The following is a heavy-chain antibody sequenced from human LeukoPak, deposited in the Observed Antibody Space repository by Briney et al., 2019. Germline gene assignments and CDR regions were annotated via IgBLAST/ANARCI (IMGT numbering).Heavy chain of an antibody. CDR2: IYDTGST. D-gene: IGHD3-9*01. Sequence: PSETLSLTCSVSGGSISSIHYYWGWIRQPPGKGPEWIGSIYDTGSTYCKASLKSRVTISLDTSKNQFSLRLSSVTAADTAVYYCARQNHDIGTNWFDPWGQGTLVTVSS. CDR1: GGSISSIHYY. J-gene: IGHJ5*02. V-gene: IGHV4-39*07. CDR3: ARQNHDIGTNWFDP.